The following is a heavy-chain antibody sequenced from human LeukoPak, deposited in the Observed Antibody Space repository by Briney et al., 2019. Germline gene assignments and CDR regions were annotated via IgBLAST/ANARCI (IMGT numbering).Heavy chain of an antibody. V-gene: IGHV4-59*11. Sequence: PSETLSLTWTVSGVSISSHYWSWIRQPPGKGLEWIGYIYYSGSTNYNPSLKSRVTISVDTSKNQFSLKLSSVTAADTAVYYCARGKDYYDSSGYSNWFDPWGQGTLVTVSS. CDR2: IYYSGST. CDR3: ARGKDYYDSSGYSNWFDP. CDR1: GVSISSHY. J-gene: IGHJ5*02. D-gene: IGHD3-22*01.